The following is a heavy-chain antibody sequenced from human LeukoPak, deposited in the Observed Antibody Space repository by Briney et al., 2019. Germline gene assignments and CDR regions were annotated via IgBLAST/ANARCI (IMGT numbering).Heavy chain of an antibody. Sequence: SETLSLTCTVSGGSISSTSYYWSWIRQPPGKGLEWIGYIYYSGSTNYSPSLKSRVTTSVDTSKNQFSLKLSSVTAADTAVYYCARLYSSGWHYFDYWGQGTLVTVSS. CDR1: GGSISSTSYY. CDR2: IYYSGST. D-gene: IGHD6-19*01. CDR3: ARLYSSGWHYFDY. J-gene: IGHJ4*02. V-gene: IGHV4-61*01.